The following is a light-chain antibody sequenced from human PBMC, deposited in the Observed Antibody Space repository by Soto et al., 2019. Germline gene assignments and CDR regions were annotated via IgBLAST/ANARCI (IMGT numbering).Light chain of an antibody. J-gene: IGKJ1*01. V-gene: IGKV3-11*01. CDR3: QQRSNWPRT. CDR2: DAS. Sequence: EIVLTQSPATLSLSPGERATLSCRASQSVSSYLAWYQQKPGQAPRLLIYDASNRATGIPDRFSGSGSGTDLNLTISSLEPEDFAVYYCQQRSNWPRTCGQGTKVDIK. CDR1: QSVSSY.